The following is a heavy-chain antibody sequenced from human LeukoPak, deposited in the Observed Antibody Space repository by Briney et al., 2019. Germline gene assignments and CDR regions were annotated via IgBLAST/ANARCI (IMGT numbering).Heavy chain of an antibody. D-gene: IGHD5-24*01. CDR2: ITPSGGT. V-gene: IGHV1-2*02. CDR3: ARDRYGDGFAHFDY. J-gene: IGHJ4*02. CDR1: GYTFTRYY. Sequence: GASVKVSCKASGYTFTRYYIHWVRQAPGQGLEWMGWITPSGGTNYPQKFQGRVAITRDTSITTAYMDLSRLTSDDTAVYYCARDRYGDGFAHFDYWGQGALVTVSS.